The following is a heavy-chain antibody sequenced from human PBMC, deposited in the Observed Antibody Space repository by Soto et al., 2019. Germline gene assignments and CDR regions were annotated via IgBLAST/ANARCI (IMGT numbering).Heavy chain of an antibody. CDR3: ARDLQYSSSAQYAFDI. V-gene: IGHV3-48*03. CDR2: ISSSGSTI. D-gene: IGHD6-6*01. CDR1: GFTFSSYE. J-gene: IGHJ3*02. Sequence: PGGSLRLSCAASGFTFSSYEMNWVRQAPGKWLEWVSYISSSGSTIYYADSVKGRFTISRDNAKNSLYLQMNSLRAEDTAVYYCARDLQYSSSAQYAFDIWGQGTMVTVSS.